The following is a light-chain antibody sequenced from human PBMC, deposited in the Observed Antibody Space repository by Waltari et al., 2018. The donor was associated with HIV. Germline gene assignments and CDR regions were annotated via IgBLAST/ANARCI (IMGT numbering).Light chain of an antibody. V-gene: IGLV3-1*01. J-gene: IGLJ2*01. CDR1: KLGDTY. CDR2: QNS. Sequence: SYELTQPPSVSVSPGQTASITCSGDKLGDTYASWYQQKPGQSPVLVIYQNSKRPSGIPERFSGSNSGDTATLTISGTQAVDEADYYCQAWDSSSAVVFGGGTKLTVL. CDR3: QAWDSSSAVV.